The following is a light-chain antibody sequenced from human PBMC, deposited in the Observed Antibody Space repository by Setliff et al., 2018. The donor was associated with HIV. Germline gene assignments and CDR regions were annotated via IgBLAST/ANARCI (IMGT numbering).Light chain of an antibody. J-gene: IGLJ1*01. Sequence: SYELTQPPSVSVAPGKTARITCGGNNIGSKSVHWYQQKPGRAPVLVIYYDSDRPSGIPERFSGSNSGNTATLTISRVEAGDEADYYCQVWESSSDHSYVFGTGTKATVL. V-gene: IGLV3-21*01. CDR1: NIGSKS. CDR2: YDS. CDR3: QVWESSSDHSYV.